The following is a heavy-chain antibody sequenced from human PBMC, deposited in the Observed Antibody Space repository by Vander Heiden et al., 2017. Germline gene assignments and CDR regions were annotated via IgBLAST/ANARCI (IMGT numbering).Heavy chain of an antibody. D-gene: IGHD6-13*01. CDR3: ARALYSRHYFDM. Sequence: QVQLMQSGAEVMMPGASLKVSCKASGYSFSDYYIYWMRRAPGQGLEGMGWINANTGVTNYAQNFQGRVTMTRDTSISTAYMELSSVTSDDTAIYYCARALYSRHYFDMWGQGTIVTVSS. V-gene: IGHV1-2*02. CDR2: INANTGVT. CDR1: GYSFSDYY. J-gene: IGHJ3*02.